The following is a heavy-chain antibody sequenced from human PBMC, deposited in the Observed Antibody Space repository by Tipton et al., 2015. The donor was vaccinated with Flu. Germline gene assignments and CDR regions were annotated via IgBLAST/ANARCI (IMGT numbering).Heavy chain of an antibody. J-gene: IGHJ4*02. CDR1: GYSISSGYY. D-gene: IGHD6-19*01. V-gene: IGHV4-38-2*02. CDR3: ARDLGGQSSGWKGPFDY. CDR2: IYHSGST. Sequence: TLSLTCTVSGYSISSGYYWGWIRQPPGKGLEWIGSIYHSGSTYYNPSLKSRVTISVDTSKNQFSLKLSSVTAADTAVYYRARDLGGQSSGWKGPFDYWGQGTLVTVSS.